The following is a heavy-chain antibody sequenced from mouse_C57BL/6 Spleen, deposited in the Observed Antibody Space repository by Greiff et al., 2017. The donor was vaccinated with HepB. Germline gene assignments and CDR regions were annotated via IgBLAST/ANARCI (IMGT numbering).Heavy chain of an antibody. CDR2: IYPGDGDT. J-gene: IGHJ2*01. CDR1: GYAFSSSW. V-gene: IGHV1-82*01. CDR3: ARTGDGYYPYFDF. D-gene: IGHD2-3*01. Sequence: QVQLKQSGPELVKPGASVKISCKASGYAFSSSWMNWVKQRPGKGLEWIGRIYPGDGDTNYNGKFKGKATLTADKSSSTAYMQLSSLTSEDSAVYCCARTGDGYYPYFDFWGQGTTLTVSS.